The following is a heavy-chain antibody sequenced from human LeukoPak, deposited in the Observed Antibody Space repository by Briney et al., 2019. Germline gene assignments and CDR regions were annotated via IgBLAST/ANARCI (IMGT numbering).Heavy chain of an antibody. CDR1: GYIFIDYG. CDR2: ISPYSGDT. D-gene: IGHD3-3*01. J-gene: IGHJ4*02. V-gene: IGHV1-18*01. Sequence: GASVKVSCKASGYIFIDYGISSVRQAPGQGLEWMGWISPYSGDTYHAQNLQGRVTMTTDTSTSTAYMEVMSLRSDDTAVYYCARDYDFWSISDWGQGTLVTVFS. CDR3: ARDYDFWSISD.